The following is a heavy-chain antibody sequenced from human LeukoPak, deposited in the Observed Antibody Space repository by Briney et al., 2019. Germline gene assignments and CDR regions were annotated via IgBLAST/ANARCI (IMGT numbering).Heavy chain of an antibody. D-gene: IGHD6-13*01. Sequence: GASVKVSCKASGYTFTSYAMNWVRQAPGQGLEWMGWINTNTGNPTYAQGFTGRFVFSLDTSVSTAYLQISSLKAEDTAVYYCARATPRYTGYSSSWYNYYYYYYYMDVWGKGTTVTVSS. CDR1: GYTFTSYA. J-gene: IGHJ6*03. CDR3: ARATPRYTGYSSSWYNYYYYYYYMDV. CDR2: INTNTGNP. V-gene: IGHV7-4-1*02.